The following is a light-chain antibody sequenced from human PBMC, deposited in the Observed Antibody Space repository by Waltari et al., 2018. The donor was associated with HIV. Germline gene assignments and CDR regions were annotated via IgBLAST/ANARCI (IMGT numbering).Light chain of an antibody. J-gene: IGLJ2*01. CDR3: QSFDSSSVV. CDR2: EDN. CDR1: SGSIASNY. Sequence: NFMLTQPHSVSESPGKTVTISCTRSSGSIASNYVQWFQQRPGSSPTTVIFEDNRRPSGVPDRFSGSIDMSSNSASLTISGLKTDDEADYYCQSFDSSSVVFGAGTKLTVL. V-gene: IGLV6-57*01.